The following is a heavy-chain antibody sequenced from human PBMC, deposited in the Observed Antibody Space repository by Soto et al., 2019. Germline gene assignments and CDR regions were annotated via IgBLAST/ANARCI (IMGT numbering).Heavy chain of an antibody. Sequence: QVQLVESGGGVVQPGRSLRLSCAASGFTFSSYAMHWVRQAPGKGLEWVAVISYDGSNKYYADSVKGRFTISRDNSKNTLCLQMNSLRAGDTAVYYCARGPPAGYGKGRGMDVWGQGTTVNVSS. D-gene: IGHD6-13*01. V-gene: IGHV3-30-3*01. CDR2: ISYDGSNK. CDR3: ARGPPAGYGKGRGMDV. J-gene: IGHJ6*02. CDR1: GFTFSSYA.